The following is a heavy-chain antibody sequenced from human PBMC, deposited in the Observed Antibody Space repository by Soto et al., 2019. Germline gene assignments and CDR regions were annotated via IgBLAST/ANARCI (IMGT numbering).Heavy chain of an antibody. V-gene: IGHV1-2*04. CDR2: INPNSGDT. J-gene: IGHJ4*02. Sequence: QVQLVQSGAEVKKLGASVKVSCKASGYTFTAYYIHWVRQAPGQGLEWVGWINPNSGDTNYAQRFQGWVTMTGDTSVSTAYVDLTRLRSDDTAVYYCARGGYNCGYGLDYWGQGTLVTVSS. D-gene: IGHD5-18*01. CDR3: ARGGYNCGYGLDY. CDR1: GYTFTAYY.